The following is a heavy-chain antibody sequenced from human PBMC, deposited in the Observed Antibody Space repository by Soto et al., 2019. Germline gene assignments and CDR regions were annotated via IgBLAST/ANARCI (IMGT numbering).Heavy chain of an antibody. Sequence: PSETLSLTCAVSGGSISSGGYYWSWIRQPPGKVLEWIGYTYHSGNPYYNPSLKSRVIISVDRSKNQFSLKVRSVTAADTAVYYCARLIGNSWLDSWGQATLVTVSS. J-gene: IGHJ5*01. CDR2: TYHSGNP. V-gene: IGHV4-30-2*01. CDR3: ARLIGNSWLDS. CDR1: GGSISSGGYY. D-gene: IGHD3-16*01.